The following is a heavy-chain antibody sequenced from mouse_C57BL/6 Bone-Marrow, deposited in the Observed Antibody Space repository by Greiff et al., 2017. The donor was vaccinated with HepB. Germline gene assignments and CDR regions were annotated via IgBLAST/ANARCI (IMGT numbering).Heavy chain of an antibody. CDR1: GFTFSSYA. CDR3: ARDLTTVVATGYFDV. Sequence: EVKVEESGGGLVKPGGSLKLSCAASGFTFSSYAMSWVRQTPEKRLEWVATISDGGSYTYYPDNVKGRFTISRDNAKNNLYLQMSHLKSEDTAMYYCARDLTTVVATGYFDVWGTGTTVTVSS. V-gene: IGHV5-4*01. D-gene: IGHD1-1*01. CDR2: ISDGGSYT. J-gene: IGHJ1*03.